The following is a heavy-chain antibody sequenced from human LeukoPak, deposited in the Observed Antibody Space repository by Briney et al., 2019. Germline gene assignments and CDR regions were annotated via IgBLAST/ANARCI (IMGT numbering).Heavy chain of an antibody. CDR1: GFTFSNHY. CDR2: IRNKANSYAT. J-gene: IGHJ4*02. D-gene: IGHD2-21*02. CDR3: TRVVTAIPSKYIDY. V-gene: IGHV3-72*01. Sequence: GESLRLSCAASGFTFSNHYMDWVRQAPGKGLEWVGRIRNKANSYATEYAASVKGRFTISRDDSKNSLYLQMNSLKTEDTAVYCCTRVVTAIPSKYIDYWGQGTLVTVSS.